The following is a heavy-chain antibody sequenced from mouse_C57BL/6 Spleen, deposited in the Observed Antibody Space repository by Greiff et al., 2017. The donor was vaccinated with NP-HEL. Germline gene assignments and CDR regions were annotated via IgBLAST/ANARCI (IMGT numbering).Heavy chain of an antibody. CDR2: INPSNGGT. D-gene: IGHD1-1*01. CDR1: GYTFTSYW. V-gene: IGHV1-53*01. CDR3: ARGYYYGSSYFDY. J-gene: IGHJ2*01. Sequence: QVQLHQPGTELVKPGASVKLSCKASGYTFTSYWMHWVKQRPGQGLEWIGNINPSNGGTNYNEKFKSKATLTVDKSSRTAYSQLSSLTSEDSAVYYCARGYYYGSSYFDYWGQGTTLTVSS.